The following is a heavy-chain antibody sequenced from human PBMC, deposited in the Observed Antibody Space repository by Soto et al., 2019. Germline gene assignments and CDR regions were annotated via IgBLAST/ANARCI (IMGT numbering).Heavy chain of an antibody. V-gene: IGHV4-34*01. CDR2: INHSGST. Sequence: ASETPSLTRPVSGGALRGFYWGWIRPPPGEGLEWIGEINHSGSTNYNPSLKSRVTISVDMSKNQFSLKLSSVTAADTAVYYCARGGRQQLIPTPISYKIDYWGQGTLVTVSS. J-gene: IGHJ4*02. CDR1: GGALRGFY. CDR3: ARGGRQQLIPTPISYKIDY. D-gene: IGHD6-13*01.